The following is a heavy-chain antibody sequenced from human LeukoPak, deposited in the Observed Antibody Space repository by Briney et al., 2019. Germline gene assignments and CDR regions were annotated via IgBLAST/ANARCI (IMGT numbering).Heavy chain of an antibody. CDR2: IYTSGST. D-gene: IGHD4-11*01. V-gene: IGHV4-4*07. Sequence: PSETLSLTCNVSGDSFSIYYWSWIRQPAGKGLEWIGRIYTSGSTNYNPSLKSRVTMSVDTSKNQFSLGLSSVTAADTAVYYCARGPTTMTRGLDYWGQGTLVTVSS. J-gene: IGHJ4*02. CDR3: ARGPTTMTRGLDY. CDR1: GDSFSIYY.